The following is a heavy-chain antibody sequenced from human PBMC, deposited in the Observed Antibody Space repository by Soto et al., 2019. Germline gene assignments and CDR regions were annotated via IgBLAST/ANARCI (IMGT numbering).Heavy chain of an antibody. J-gene: IGHJ4*02. CDR3: ARDRRYCSSTSCYVDFDY. Sequence: SETLSLTCTVSGGSISSYYWSWIRQPPGKGLEWIGYIYYSGSTNYNPSLKSRVTISVDTSKNQFSLKLSSVTAADTAVYYCARDRRYCSSTSCYVDFDYWGQGTLVTVSS. CDR2: IYYSGST. D-gene: IGHD2-2*01. V-gene: IGHV4-59*01. CDR1: GGSISSYY.